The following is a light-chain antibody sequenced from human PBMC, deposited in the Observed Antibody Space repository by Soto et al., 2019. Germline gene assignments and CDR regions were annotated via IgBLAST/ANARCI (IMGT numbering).Light chain of an antibody. V-gene: IGKV1-8*01. Sequence: AIRMTQSPSSLSASTGDRVTITCRASQGISSYLAWYQQKPGKAPKLLIYAASTLQSGVPSRFSGSGSGTDFTLTLSRLQSEDFATYYCQQYYSYPWTFGQGTKVEIK. J-gene: IGKJ1*01. CDR1: QGISSY. CDR3: QQYYSYPWT. CDR2: AAS.